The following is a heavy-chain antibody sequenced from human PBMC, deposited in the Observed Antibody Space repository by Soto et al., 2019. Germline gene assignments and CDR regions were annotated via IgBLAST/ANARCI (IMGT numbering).Heavy chain of an antibody. J-gene: IGHJ6*02. D-gene: IGHD6-25*01. CDR3: ARNRRPNYYYGIDV. Sequence: QVQLVESGGGVVQPGRSLRLFCSSSGFTFSSYGMHWVRQAPGKGLEWVAVISYDGSNKYYADSVKGRFSISRDNSKNTLYLQMNSPRAQDTAVYYCARNRRPNYYYGIDVWGQGTTVTVSS. CDR1: GFTFSSYG. V-gene: IGHV3-30*03. CDR2: ISYDGSNK.